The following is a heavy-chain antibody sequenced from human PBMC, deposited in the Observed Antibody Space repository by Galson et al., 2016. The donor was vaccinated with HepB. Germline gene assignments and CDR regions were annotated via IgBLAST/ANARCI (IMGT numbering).Heavy chain of an antibody. J-gene: IGHJ6*02. D-gene: IGHD3/OR15-3a*01. CDR1: GGSFSGYY. V-gene: IGHV4-34*01. CDR2: INHGGST. CDR3: KYGLYYYAMGV. Sequence: SETLSLTCAVYGGSFSGYYWSWIRQPPGKGLEWIGEINHGGSTNYNPSLKSRVTISVDASKNQFSLRLSSVTAADTAVYYCKYGLYYYAMGVWGQGTTVTVSS.